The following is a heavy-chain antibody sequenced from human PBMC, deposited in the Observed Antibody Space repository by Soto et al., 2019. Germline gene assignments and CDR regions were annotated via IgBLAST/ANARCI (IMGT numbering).Heavy chain of an antibody. J-gene: IGHJ4*02. CDR1: GGSISSSNW. Sequence: KPSETLSLTCAVSGGSISSSNWWSWVRQPPGKGLEWIGEIYHSGSTNYNPSLKSRVTISVDKSKNQFSLKLSSVTAADTAVYYCARGNYDILTGYYRGDFDYWGQGTLVTVSS. D-gene: IGHD3-9*01. V-gene: IGHV4-4*02. CDR3: ARGNYDILTGYYRGDFDY. CDR2: IYHSGST.